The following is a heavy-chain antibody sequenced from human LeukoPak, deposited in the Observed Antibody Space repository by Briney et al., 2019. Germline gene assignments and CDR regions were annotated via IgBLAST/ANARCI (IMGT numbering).Heavy chain of an antibody. V-gene: IGHV3-23*01. CDR3: ARVSGEYRDY. CDR2: ISGSGGST. D-gene: IGHD6-6*01. CDR1: GFTFSSYA. J-gene: IGHJ4*02. Sequence: QAGGSLRLSCAASGFTFSSYAMSWVRQAPGKGLEWVSAISGSGGSTYYADSVKGRFTISRDNSKNTLYLQMNSLRVEDTAIYYCARVSGEYRDYWGQGTLVTVSS.